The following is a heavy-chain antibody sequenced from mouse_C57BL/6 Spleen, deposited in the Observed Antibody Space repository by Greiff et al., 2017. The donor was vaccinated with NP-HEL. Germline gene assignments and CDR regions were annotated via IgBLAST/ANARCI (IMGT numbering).Heavy chain of an antibody. Sequence: EVQLQQPGAELVRPGASVKLSCTASGFNIKDYYMHWVKQRPEQGLEWIGRIDPEDGDTEYAPKFQGKATMTADTSSNTAYLQLSSLTSEDTAVYSWTTHYYGSNSSYWYFDVWGTGTTVTVSS. J-gene: IGHJ1*03. CDR2: IDPEDGDT. CDR1: GFNIKDYY. D-gene: IGHD1-1*01. CDR3: TTHYYGSNSSYWYFDV. V-gene: IGHV14-1*01.